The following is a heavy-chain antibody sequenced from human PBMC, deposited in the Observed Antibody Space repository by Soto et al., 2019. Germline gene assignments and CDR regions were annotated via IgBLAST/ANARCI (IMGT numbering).Heavy chain of an antibody. Sequence: SETLSLTCTVSGGSISSYYWSWIRQPPGKGLEWIGYIYYSGSTNYNPSLKSRVTISVDTSKNQFSLKLSSVTAADTAVYYCARVREFRWTGLLTFDYWGQGTLVTISS. V-gene: IGHV4-59*01. CDR2: IYYSGST. D-gene: IGHD3-10*01. CDR1: GGSISSYY. CDR3: ARVREFRWTGLLTFDY. J-gene: IGHJ4*02.